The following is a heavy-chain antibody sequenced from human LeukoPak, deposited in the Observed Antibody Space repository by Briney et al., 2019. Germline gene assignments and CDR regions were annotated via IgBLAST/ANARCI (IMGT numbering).Heavy chain of an antibody. J-gene: IGHJ4*02. Sequence: SETLSLTCAVYGGSFSGYYWSWIRQPAGKGLEWIGRIYTSGSTNYNPSLKSRVTMSVDTSKNQFSLKLSSVTAADTAVYYCARGYSSSSTYFDYWGQGTLVTVSS. V-gene: IGHV4-59*10. CDR3: ARGYSSSSTYFDY. CDR1: GGSFSGYY. D-gene: IGHD6-6*01. CDR2: IYTSGST.